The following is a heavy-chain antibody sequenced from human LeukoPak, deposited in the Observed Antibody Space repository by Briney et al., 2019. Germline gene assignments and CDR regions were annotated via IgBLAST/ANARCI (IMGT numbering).Heavy chain of an antibody. J-gene: IGHJ4*02. CDR2: ISRSGGNA. D-gene: IGHD2-21*02. CDR3: ARDVEVCRVGACYWTTFDC. V-gene: IGHV3-23*01. Sequence: PGGSLRLSCAASGFTFTNYAMTWVRQAPGRGLEWVSSISRSGGNAYYAKSVDGRFTVSRDSSGDTLFLQMNSLRAEDTAVYYCARDVEVCRVGACYWTTFDCWGQGALVTVSS. CDR1: GFTFTNYA.